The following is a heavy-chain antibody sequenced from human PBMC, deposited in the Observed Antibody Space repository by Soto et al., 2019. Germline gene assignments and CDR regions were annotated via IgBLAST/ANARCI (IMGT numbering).Heavy chain of an antibody. V-gene: IGHV4-59*01. CDR3: ARGGVGYDYGDYVIRGDYYFDY. CDR2: IYYSGST. D-gene: IGHD4-17*01. Sequence: KPSETLSLTCTVSGGSISSYYWSWIRQPPGKGLEWIGYIYYSGSTNYNPSLKSRVTISVDTSKNQFSLKLSSVTAADTAVYYCARGGVGYDYGDYVIRGDYYFDYWGQGTLVTVSS. J-gene: IGHJ4*02. CDR1: GGSISSYY.